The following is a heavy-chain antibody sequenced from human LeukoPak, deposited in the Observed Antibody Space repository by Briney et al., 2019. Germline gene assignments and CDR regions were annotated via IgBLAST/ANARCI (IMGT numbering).Heavy chain of an antibody. CDR2: ISGSGGST. V-gene: IGHV3-23*01. D-gene: IGHD3-3*01. Sequence: GGSLRLSCAASGFTFSSYAMSWVRQAPGKGLEWVSAISGSGGSTYYADSMKGRFTISRDNSKNTLYLQMNSLRAEDTAVYYCAKDLSGITIFGVVIIPDAFDIWGQGTMVTVSS. CDR3: AKDLSGITIFGVVIIPDAFDI. CDR1: GFTFSSYA. J-gene: IGHJ3*02.